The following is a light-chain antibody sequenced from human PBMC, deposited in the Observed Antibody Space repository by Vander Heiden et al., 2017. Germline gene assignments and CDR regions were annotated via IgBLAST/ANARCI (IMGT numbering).Light chain of an antibody. CDR2: KAS. V-gene: IGKV1-5*03. Sequence: DIQMTQSPSTLSASVGDRVTITCRASQNITTWLAWYQQTSGKAPKVLISKASTLASGVPSRFSGSGSGTEFTLTISNLQPDDFATYYCHQYDSYSNTFGPGTKVDI. J-gene: IGKJ3*01. CDR1: QNITTW. CDR3: HQYDSYSNT.